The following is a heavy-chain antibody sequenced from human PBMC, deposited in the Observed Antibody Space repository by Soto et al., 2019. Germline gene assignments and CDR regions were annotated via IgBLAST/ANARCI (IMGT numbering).Heavy chain of an antibody. Sequence: EVQLVESGGGLVQPGGSLRLSCAASGFTFSDHYMDWVRQAPGKGLEWVARTRNKANSYSTEYAASVRGRFTISRDDSQNSLYLQMNSLKTEDTAVYFCVTAAVSSGWRHFDSWGQGTLVTVSS. D-gene: IGHD6-19*01. CDR2: TRNKANSYST. CDR3: VTAAVSSGWRHFDS. J-gene: IGHJ4*02. CDR1: GFTFSDHY. V-gene: IGHV3-72*01.